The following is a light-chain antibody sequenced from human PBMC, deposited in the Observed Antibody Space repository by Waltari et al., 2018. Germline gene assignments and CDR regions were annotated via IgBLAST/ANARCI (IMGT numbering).Light chain of an antibody. CDR2: DVD. Sequence: QSALTQPASVSGSPGQSITISCTGTSSDVGGHNHVSWYQQHPGQVPKLLIYDVDKWPSGGSRRFSASKSGNTASLTISGLQAEDEADYYCNSFTSTTTWVFGGGTRVTVL. V-gene: IGLV2-14*03. CDR1: SSDVGGHNH. J-gene: IGLJ3*02. CDR3: NSFTSTTTWV.